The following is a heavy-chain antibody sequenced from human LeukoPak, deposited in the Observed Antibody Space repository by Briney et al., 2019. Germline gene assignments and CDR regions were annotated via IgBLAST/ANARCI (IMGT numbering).Heavy chain of an antibody. V-gene: IGHV1-2*02. J-gene: IGHJ4*02. CDR1: GYTFTDYY. CDR3: ARDPRNYDILTGSPYDYFDY. D-gene: IGHD3-9*01. Sequence: GASVKVSCKASGYTFTDYYIHWVRQAPGQGLEWMGWINPNSGDTNYAQKFQGRVTMTRDTSISTAYMELSRLRSDDTAVYYCARDPRNYDILTGSPYDYFDYWGQGTLVTVSS. CDR2: INPNSGDT.